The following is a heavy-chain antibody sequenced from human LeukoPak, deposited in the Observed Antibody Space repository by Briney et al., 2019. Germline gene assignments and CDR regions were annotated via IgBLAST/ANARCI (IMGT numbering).Heavy chain of an antibody. D-gene: IGHD6-19*01. V-gene: IGHV4-34*01. CDR3: ARGSHPVTGTLGGYFDP. CDR1: GGSFSGYY. J-gene: IGHJ4*02. Sequence: PSETLSLTCAVYGGSFSGYYWSWIRQSPGKGLEWIGSIYHTGSTYYNPSLKSRVTISLDASNKQFSLRLSSVTAADTAVYYCARGSHPVTGTLGGYFDPWGQGTLVTVSS. CDR2: IYHTGST.